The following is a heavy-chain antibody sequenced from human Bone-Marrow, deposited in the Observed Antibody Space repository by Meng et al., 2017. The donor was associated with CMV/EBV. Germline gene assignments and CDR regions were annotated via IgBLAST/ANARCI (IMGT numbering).Heavy chain of an antibody. V-gene: IGHV3-30*02. CDR2: TRIGEGEK. CDR3: AKGRSDSWHQLDH. D-gene: IGHD6-13*01. Sequence: LKISCAASGFTFSSHGMHWVRQAPGKGLEWVAFTRIGEGEKYNPDSVKGRFTISRDNSKNMMYLQMNSLRPEDTALYYCAKGRSDSWHQLDHWGQGTLVTVSS. J-gene: IGHJ4*02. CDR1: GFTFSSHG.